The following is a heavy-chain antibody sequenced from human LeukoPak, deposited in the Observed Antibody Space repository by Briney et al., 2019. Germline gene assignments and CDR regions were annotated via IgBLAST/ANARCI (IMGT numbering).Heavy chain of an antibody. J-gene: IGHJ3*02. V-gene: IGHV3-11*04. CDR2: ISSSGTTI. CDR3: ARTGANDAFDT. Sequence: PGGSLRLSCAASGASGFTFSDYYMTWIRQAPGKGLEWVSDISSSGTTIYYADSVKGRFTISRDNAKNTLYLHINSLRAEDTAVYYCARTGANDAFDTWGQGTMVTVSS. D-gene: IGHD1-26*01. CDR1: GFTFSDYY.